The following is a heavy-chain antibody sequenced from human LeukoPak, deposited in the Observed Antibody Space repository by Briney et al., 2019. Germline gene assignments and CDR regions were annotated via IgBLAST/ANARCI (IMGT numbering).Heavy chain of an antibody. CDR3: ARGAAGFDY. Sequence: GGSLRLSCAASGFTFSIYDIHWVRQATGKGLEWVSGMGKTAGDTYYSGSVKGRFTISRENAEGCVYLEMNSLEAGDTAVYYCARGAAGFDYWGQGTLVSVSS. CDR2: MGKTAGDT. D-gene: IGHD6-13*01. J-gene: IGHJ4*02. CDR1: GFTFSIYD. V-gene: IGHV3-13*04.